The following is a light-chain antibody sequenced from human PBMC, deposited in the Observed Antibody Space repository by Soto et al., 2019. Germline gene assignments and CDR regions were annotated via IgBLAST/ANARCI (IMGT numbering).Light chain of an antibody. CDR3: SSHTSSNTYV. Sequence: QSVLTHLASLPVSPGQPIAFSCTGPSIYVGGYNYVSWYQHHPGKVRQIMIYDVSSRPSGVSDRFSGSKSGNTASLTISGLHAEDEADYYCSSHTSSNTYVFGTGTKVTVL. J-gene: IGLJ1*01. CDR1: SIYVGGYNY. V-gene: IGLV2-14*03. CDR2: DVS.